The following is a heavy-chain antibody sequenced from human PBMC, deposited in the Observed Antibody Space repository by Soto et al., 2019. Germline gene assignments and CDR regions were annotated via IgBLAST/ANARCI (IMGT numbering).Heavy chain of an antibody. J-gene: IGHJ5*02. CDR2: ISHDGNNK. Sequence: QVQLVESGGGVVQPGRSLRLYCAASGFTFSDYGMHWVRQAPGKGLEWVALISHDGNNKYYADSVRGRFTISRDNSKNTLFLQMSSLRPDDTAVYYGAKDRTVKARSGALSSWGQGTLVTVSS. CDR3: AKDRTVKARSGALSS. D-gene: IGHD1-26*01. CDR1: GFTFSDYG. V-gene: IGHV3-30*18.